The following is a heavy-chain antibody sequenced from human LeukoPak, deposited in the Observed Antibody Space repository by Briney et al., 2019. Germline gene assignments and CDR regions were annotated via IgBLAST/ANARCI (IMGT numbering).Heavy chain of an antibody. CDR2: ISSSSSYI. CDR3: ASYGSGSYWYFDL. CDR1: GFTFSSYS. Sequence: GGSLRLSCAASGFTFSSYSMNWVRQAPGKGLEWVSSISSSSSYIYYADSVKGRFTISRDNAKNSLYLQMNSLRAEDTAVYYCASYGSGSYWYFDLWGRGTLVTVSS. J-gene: IGHJ2*01. D-gene: IGHD3-10*01. V-gene: IGHV3-21*01.